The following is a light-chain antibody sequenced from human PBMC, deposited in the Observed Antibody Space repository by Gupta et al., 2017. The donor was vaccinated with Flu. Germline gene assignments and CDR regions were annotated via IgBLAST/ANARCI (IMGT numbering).Light chain of an antibody. CDR3: QQSDSNPLDT. V-gene: IGKV1-39*01. CDR2: AAS. CDR1: QSISSY. Sequence: DIQMTQSPSSLSASVGDRVTITCRASQSISSYLNWYQQKPGKAPKLLIYAASSLQSGVPSRFSGSGSGTDFTLTISSRQPEDFATYYCQQSDSNPLDTFGQGTKLEIK. J-gene: IGKJ2*01.